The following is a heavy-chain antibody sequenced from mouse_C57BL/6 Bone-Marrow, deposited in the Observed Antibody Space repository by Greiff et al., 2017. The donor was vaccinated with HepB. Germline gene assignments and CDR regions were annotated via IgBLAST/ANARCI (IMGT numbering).Heavy chain of an antibody. D-gene: IGHD4-1*01. Sequence: VQLQQSGAELVKPGASVKLSCKASGYTFTSYWMHWVKQRPGQGLEWIGMIHPNSGSTNYNEKFKSKATLTVDKSSSTAYMQLSSLTSEDSAVYYCARSYWDGFAYWGQGTLVTVSA. CDR3: ARSYWDGFAY. V-gene: IGHV1-64*01. CDR2: IHPNSGST. CDR1: GYTFTSYW. J-gene: IGHJ3*01.